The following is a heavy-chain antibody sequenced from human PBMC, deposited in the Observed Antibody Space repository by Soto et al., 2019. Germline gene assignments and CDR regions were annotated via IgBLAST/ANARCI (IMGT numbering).Heavy chain of an antibody. CDR1: GGSIRSSNW. V-gene: IGHV4-4*02. Sequence: PSETLSLTCAVSGGSIRSSNWWSWVRQPPGKGLEWIGEIYHSGSTNYNPSLKSRVTISVDKSKNQFSLKLSPVTAADTAVYYCAREGYCSSTSCYGDAFDIWGQGTMVT. CDR3: AREGYCSSTSCYGDAFDI. J-gene: IGHJ3*02. CDR2: IYHSGST. D-gene: IGHD2-2*01.